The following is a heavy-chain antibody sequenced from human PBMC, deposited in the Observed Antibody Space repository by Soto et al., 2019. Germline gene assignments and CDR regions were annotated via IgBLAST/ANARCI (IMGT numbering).Heavy chain of an antibody. CDR3: ATRSPPIVGATFFHF. J-gene: IGHJ4*02. CDR1: GGSISSSSYY. CDR2: IYYSGST. Sequence: SETLSLTCTVSGGSISSSSYYWGWIRQPPGKGLEWIGSIYYSGSTYYNPSLKSRVTISVDTSKNQFSLKLSSVTAADTAVYYCATRSPPIVGATFFHFWGQGTPVTVS. V-gene: IGHV4-39*01. D-gene: IGHD1-26*01.